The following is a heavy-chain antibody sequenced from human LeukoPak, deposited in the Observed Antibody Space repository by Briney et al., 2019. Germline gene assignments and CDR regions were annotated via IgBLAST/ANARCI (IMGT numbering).Heavy chain of an antibody. CDR1: GFTFSSYG. J-gene: IGHJ6*02. CDR2: IWYDGSKK. D-gene: IGHD1-26*01. Sequence: GGSLRLSCSASGFTFSSYGMHWVRQAPGKGLEWVAVIWYDGSKKYYADSVKGRFTMSRDNSKNTLYLQMNSLRAEDTAVYYCARNKWELLYYYGMDVWGQGTTVTVSS. CDR3: ARNKWELLYYYGMDV. V-gene: IGHV3-33*08.